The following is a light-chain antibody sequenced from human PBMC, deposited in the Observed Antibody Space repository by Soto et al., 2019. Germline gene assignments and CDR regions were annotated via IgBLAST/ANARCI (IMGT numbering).Light chain of an antibody. Sequence: SYELTQPPSVSVFPGQTATITCGGKNIETYSVHWYQLKPGQAPVLVVYDDSDRPSGIPERFSGSRSGTSASLAISGLQSEDEADYYCATWDDSVYVFGTGTKLTVL. CDR1: NIETYS. J-gene: IGLJ1*01. CDR2: DDS. CDR3: ATWDDSVYV. V-gene: IGLV3-21*02.